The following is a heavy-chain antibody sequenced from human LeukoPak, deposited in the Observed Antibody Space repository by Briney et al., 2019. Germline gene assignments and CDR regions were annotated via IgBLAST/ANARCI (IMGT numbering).Heavy chain of an antibody. V-gene: IGHV3-23*01. J-gene: IGHJ4*02. CDR3: AKDGRGSGSYYYFDY. CDR2: ISGSGGTT. D-gene: IGHD3-10*01. Sequence: GRSLRLSSAASGFTFSSYAMTWVRQAPGKGLEWVSSISGSGGTTYYADSVTGRFTISRDNSKNTLYLQMNSLRAEDTGVYFCAKDGRGSGSYYYFDYWGQGTLVTVSP. CDR1: GFTFSSYA.